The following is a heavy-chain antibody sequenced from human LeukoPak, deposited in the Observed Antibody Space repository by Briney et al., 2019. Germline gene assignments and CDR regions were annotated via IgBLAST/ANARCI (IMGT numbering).Heavy chain of an antibody. CDR2: IYYSGST. J-gene: IGHJ4*02. D-gene: IGHD4-23*01. CDR3: SRMRRTTVVTPYGYFDY. CDR1: GDSLNIYY. V-gene: IGHV4-59*08. Sequence: PSETLSLPCTLSGDSLNIYYWRWLPHPPEEGLEWVGHIYYSGSTNYNPSLKSRVTISVDTSKNQFSLKLSSVTAADTAVYYCSRMRRTTVVTPYGYFDYWGQGTLVTVSS.